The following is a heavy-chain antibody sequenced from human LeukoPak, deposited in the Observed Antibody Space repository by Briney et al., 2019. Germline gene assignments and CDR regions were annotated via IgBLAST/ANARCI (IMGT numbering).Heavy chain of an antibody. CDR1: GFTFRNYW. Sequence: PGGSLRLSCAASGFTFRNYWMSWVRQVRGKGLEWVVNINEGGNEKNYVDSVKGRFTASRDNAQNSLYLQMNSLRAEDTALYHCARNNGMDVWGQGTTVIVSS. V-gene: IGHV3-7*03. CDR2: INEGGNEK. J-gene: IGHJ6*02. CDR3: ARNNGMDV.